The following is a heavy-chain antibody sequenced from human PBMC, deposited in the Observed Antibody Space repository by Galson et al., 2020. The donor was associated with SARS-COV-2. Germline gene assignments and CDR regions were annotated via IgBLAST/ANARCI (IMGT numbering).Heavy chain of an antibody. J-gene: IGHJ5*02. CDR2: ISGSGGST. CDR1: GFTFSSYA. CDR3: AKGHSYYYDSLGWFDP. D-gene: IGHD3-22*01. V-gene: IGHV3-23*01. Sequence: TGGSLRLSCAASGFTFSSYAMSWVRQAPGKGLEWVPAISGSGGSTYYADSVKGRFTISRDNSKNTLYLQMNSRRAEDTAVYYCAKGHSYYYDSLGWFDPWSKGTLVTVSS.